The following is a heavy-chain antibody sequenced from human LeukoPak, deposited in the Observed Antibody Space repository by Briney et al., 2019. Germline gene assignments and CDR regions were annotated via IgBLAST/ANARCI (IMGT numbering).Heavy chain of an antibody. CDR2: IYYTGST. CDR1: GGSVSSGGYF. CDR3: ARGPPKTDTYCDTTSCQTWVDP. V-gene: IGHV4-31*03. D-gene: IGHD2-2*01. J-gene: IGHJ5*02. Sequence: PSQTLSLTCTVSGGSVSSGGYFWAWLRQHPGRGLEWIGHIYYTGSTYYNPSLKSRVTISVDTSKNQFSLKPSSVTAADTAVYYCARGPPKTDTYCDTTSCQTWVDPWGQGTLVTVSS.